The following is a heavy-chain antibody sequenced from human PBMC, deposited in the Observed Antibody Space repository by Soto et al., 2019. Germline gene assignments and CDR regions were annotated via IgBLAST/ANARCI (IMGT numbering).Heavy chain of an antibody. CDR3: ARSLDCSSTSCPHPLARIFDY. J-gene: IGHJ4*02. D-gene: IGHD2-2*01. CDR1: GGSISSGDYY. V-gene: IGHV4-30-4*01. CDR2: IYYSGST. Sequence: QVQLQESGPGLVKPSQTLSLTCTVSGGSISSGDYYWSWIRQPPGKGLEWIGYIYYSGSTYYNPSLKSRVTLSVDTSKNQFSLKLSSVTAADTAVYYCARSLDCSSTSCPHPLARIFDYWGQGTLVTVSS.